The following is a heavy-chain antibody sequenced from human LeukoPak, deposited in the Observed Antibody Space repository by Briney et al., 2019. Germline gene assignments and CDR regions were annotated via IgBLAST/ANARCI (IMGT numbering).Heavy chain of an antibody. CDR3: ARDRIVGATTYFDY. Sequence: SETLSLTCTVSGGSINNRIYYWSWIRQLPGKGLEWIGTVSYSGTTYYTPSLKSRVTISVDTSKNQFSLKLSSVTAADTAVYYCARDRIVGATTYFDYWGQGTLVTVSS. CDR2: VSYSGTT. CDR1: GGSINNRIYY. V-gene: IGHV4-39*02. D-gene: IGHD1-26*01. J-gene: IGHJ4*02.